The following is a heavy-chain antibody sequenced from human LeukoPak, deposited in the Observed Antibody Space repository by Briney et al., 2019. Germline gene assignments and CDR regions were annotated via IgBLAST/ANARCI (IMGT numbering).Heavy chain of an antibody. J-gene: IGHJ4*02. Sequence: GGSLILSCAASGFTFSNHWMQWVRQAPGKGLVLVSRTNGDGGTTSYADSVKGRFTISRDNDKNILYLQMNSLRAEDTAVYYCARESDASNDLDYWGQGTLVPVSS. V-gene: IGHV3-74*01. D-gene: IGHD1-1*01. CDR2: TNGDGGTT. CDR1: GFTFSNHW. CDR3: ARESDASNDLDY.